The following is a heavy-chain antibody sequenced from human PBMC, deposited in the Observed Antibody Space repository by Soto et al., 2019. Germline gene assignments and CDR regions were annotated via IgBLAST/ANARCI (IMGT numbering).Heavy chain of an antibody. V-gene: IGHV1-69*02. J-gene: IGHJ4*02. D-gene: IGHD5-12*01. CDR2: IIPILGIA. CDR3: ASGGNPLWLYLYYFDY. CDR1: GGTFSSYT. Sequence: QVQLVQSGAEVKKPGSSVKVSCKASGGTFSSYTISWVRQAPGQGLEWMGRIIPILGIANYAQKFQGRVTITADKSTSTPYMELSSLRSEDTAVYYCASGGNPLWLYLYYFDYWGQGTLVTVSS.